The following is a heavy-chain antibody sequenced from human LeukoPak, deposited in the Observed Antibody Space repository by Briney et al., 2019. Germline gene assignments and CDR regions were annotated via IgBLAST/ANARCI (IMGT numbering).Heavy chain of an antibody. Sequence: SETLSLTCAVYGGSFSGYYWSWIRQPPGKGLEWIGEINHSGSTNYNPSLKSRVTISVDTSKNQFSLKLSSVTAADTAVYYCARGPFSYYYYYMDVWGKGTTVTVSS. CDR3: ARGPFSYYYYYMDV. CDR2: INHSGST. V-gene: IGHV4-34*01. CDR1: GGSFSGYY. J-gene: IGHJ6*03.